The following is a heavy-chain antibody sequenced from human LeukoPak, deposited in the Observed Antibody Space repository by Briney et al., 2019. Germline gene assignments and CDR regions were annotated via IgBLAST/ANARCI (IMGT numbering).Heavy chain of an antibody. CDR3: ARDSGDILTGYYLYNWFDP. CDR1: GFTFSDYY. D-gene: IGHD3-9*01. J-gene: IGHJ5*02. Sequence: GGSLRLSCAASGFTFSDYYMSWIRQAPGKGLEWISYISSSGSSIYYADSVKGRFTISRDNAKNSLYLQMNSLRAEDTAVYYCARDSGDILTGYYLYNWFDPWGQGTLVTVSS. V-gene: IGHV3-11*01. CDR2: ISSSGSSI.